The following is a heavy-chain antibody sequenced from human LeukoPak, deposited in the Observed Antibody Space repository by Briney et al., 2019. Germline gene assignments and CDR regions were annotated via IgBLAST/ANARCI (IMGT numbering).Heavy chain of an antibody. CDR2: IYSGGST. CDR1: GFTVITNY. CDR3: VRLTLDTVYPYYYYMDV. V-gene: IGHV3-53*01. D-gene: IGHD2-2*02. J-gene: IGHJ6*03. Sequence: GGSLRLSCAASGFTVITNYMSWVRQAPGKGLEWVSVIYSGGSTYYADSVKGRFTISRDNSKNTLYLQMNSLRAEDTAVYYCVRLTLDTVYPYYYYMDVWGKGTTVTVSS.